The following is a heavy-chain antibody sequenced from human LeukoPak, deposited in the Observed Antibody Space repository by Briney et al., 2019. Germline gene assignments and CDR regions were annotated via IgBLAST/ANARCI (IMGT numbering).Heavy chain of an antibody. D-gene: IGHD1-14*01. CDR2: TYYRSKWNY. V-gene: IGHV6-1*01. CDR3: ARDKYHLDY. CDR1: GHSVSTVYSA. Sequence: SQTLSLTCAISGHSVSTVYSAWAWIRQSPSGGLEWLGRTYYRSKWNYDYAISVQSRITINPDTSKNQFSLQLNSVTPEDTAVYYCARDKYHLDYWGPGTLVTVSS. J-gene: IGHJ4*02.